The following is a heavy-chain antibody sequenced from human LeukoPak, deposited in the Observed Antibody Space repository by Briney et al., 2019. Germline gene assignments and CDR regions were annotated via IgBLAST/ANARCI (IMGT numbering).Heavy chain of an antibody. CDR2: INPSGGST. V-gene: IGHV1-46*01. CDR1: GYTFTSYY. J-gene: IGHJ5*02. Sequence: ASVKVSCKASGYTFTSYYMHWVRQAPGQGLEWMGIINPSGGSTSYAQKFQGRVTLTRDMSTSTDYLELSSLRSEDTAVYYCARDNSVRDEAWWFYPWGQGTLVTVSS. D-gene: IGHD5-24*01. CDR3: ARDNSVRDEAWWFYP.